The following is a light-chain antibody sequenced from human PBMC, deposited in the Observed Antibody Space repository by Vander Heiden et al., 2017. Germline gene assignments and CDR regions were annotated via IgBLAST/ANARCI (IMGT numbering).Light chain of an antibody. Sequence: QLVLTQSPSASASLGASVTLTCTLSSGHSSYAIAWHQQQPEKGPRYLMKLNSDGSHSKGDGIPDRFSGSSSGAGRYLTISSLQSEDEADYYCQTWGTGMGVFGGGTKLTVL. J-gene: IGLJ3*02. V-gene: IGLV4-69*01. CDR3: QTWGTGMGV. CDR2: LNSDGSH. CDR1: SGHSSYA.